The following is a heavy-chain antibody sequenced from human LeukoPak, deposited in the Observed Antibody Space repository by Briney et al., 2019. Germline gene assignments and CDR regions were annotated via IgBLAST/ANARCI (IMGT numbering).Heavy chain of an antibody. Sequence: KASETLSLTCTVSGGSISSYYWNWIRQPPGKGLEWIGYISYSGSTNYNPSLKSRVTISLDTSKNQFSLKVRSVTAADTAVYYCARRNSSGCIDYWGQGTLVTVSS. CDR1: GGSISSYY. CDR3: ARRNSSGCIDY. J-gene: IGHJ4*02. CDR2: ISYSGST. V-gene: IGHV4-59*01. D-gene: IGHD6-19*01.